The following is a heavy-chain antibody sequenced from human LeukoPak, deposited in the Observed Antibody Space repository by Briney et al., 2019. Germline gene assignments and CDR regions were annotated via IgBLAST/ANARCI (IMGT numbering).Heavy chain of an antibody. D-gene: IGHD1-26*01. CDR2: ISGSGGST. V-gene: IGHV3-23*01. CDR1: GFTFSGYA. J-gene: IGHJ4*02. CDR3: ASGSAAFDY. Sequence: GGSLRLSCAASGFTFSGYAMNWVRQAPGKGLQWVSAISGSGGSTYYADSVKGRFTISRDNAKNSLYLQMNSLRAEDTAVYYCASGSAAFDYWGQGTLVTVSS.